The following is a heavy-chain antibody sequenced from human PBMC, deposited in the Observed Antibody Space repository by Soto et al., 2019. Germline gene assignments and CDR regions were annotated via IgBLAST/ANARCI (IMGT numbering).Heavy chain of an antibody. J-gene: IGHJ4*02. D-gene: IGHD3-22*01. CDR1: GFTFSSYG. CDR2: IWYDGSNK. Sequence: GGSLRLSCAASGFTFSSYGMHWVRQAPGKGLEWVAVIWYDGSNKYYADSVKGRFTISRDNSKNTLYLQMNSLRAEDTAVYYCAREVYYYDSSGYKYYFDYWGQGALVTVSS. CDR3: AREVYYYDSSGYKYYFDY. V-gene: IGHV3-33*01.